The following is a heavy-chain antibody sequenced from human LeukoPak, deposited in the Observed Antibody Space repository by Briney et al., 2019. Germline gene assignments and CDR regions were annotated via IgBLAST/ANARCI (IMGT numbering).Heavy chain of an antibody. V-gene: IGHV3-66*01. CDR3: ARGDYGTFQH. D-gene: IGHD4-17*01. Sequence: GGSLRLSCAASGFTVSSNYMSWVRQAPGKGLEWVSGIYGGDSTHYADSVKGRFTISRDNSKNTLYLQMNSLRAEDTAVYYCARGDYGTFQHWGQGTLVTVSS. J-gene: IGHJ1*01. CDR1: GFTVSSNY. CDR2: IYGGDST.